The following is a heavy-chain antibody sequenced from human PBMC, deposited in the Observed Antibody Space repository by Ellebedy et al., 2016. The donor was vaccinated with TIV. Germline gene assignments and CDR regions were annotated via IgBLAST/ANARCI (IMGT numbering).Heavy chain of an antibody. CDR1: GYTFTSYG. Sequence: AASVKVSCKASGYTFTSYGISWVRQAPGQGLEWMGGIIPIFGTANYAQKFQGRVTITADESTSTAYMELSSLRSEDTAVYYCARGQVTTPYYFDYWGQGTLVTVSS. CDR2: IIPIFGTA. D-gene: IGHD4-17*01. J-gene: IGHJ4*02. CDR3: ARGQVTTPYYFDY. V-gene: IGHV1-69*13.